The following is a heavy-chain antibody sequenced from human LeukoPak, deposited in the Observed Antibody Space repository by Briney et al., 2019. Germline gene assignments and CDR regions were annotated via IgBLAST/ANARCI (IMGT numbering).Heavy chain of an antibody. D-gene: IGHD4-17*01. CDR1: GGTFSSYA. V-gene: IGHV1-69*04. CDR2: IIPILGIA. J-gene: IGHJ4*02. CDR3: ARDDYGDYYFPY. Sequence: GSSVRVSCKASGGTFSSYAISWVRQAPGQGLEWTGRIIPILGIANYAQKFQGRVTITADKSTSTAYMELSSLRSEDTAVYYCARDDYGDYYFPYWGQGTLVTVSS.